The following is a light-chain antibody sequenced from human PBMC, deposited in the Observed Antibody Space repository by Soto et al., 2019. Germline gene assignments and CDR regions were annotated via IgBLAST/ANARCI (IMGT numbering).Light chain of an antibody. CDR3: XXXXXSPHT. CDR2: GAS. V-gene: IGKV3-20*01. CDR1: QSVSSSY. J-gene: IGKJ2*01. Sequence: EIVLTQSPGTLSLSPGERATLSCRASQSVSSSYLAWYQHKPGQAPRLLIYGASSRASGIPDRFSGSGSGTDFTLTISRLEXXXXXXXXXXXXXXSPHTFGQGTKLEIK.